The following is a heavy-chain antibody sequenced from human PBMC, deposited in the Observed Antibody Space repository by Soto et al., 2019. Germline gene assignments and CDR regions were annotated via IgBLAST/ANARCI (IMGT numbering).Heavy chain of an antibody. V-gene: IGHV4-39*01. CDR1: GGSISSSSYY. Sequence: QLQLQESGPGLVKPSETLSLTCTVSGGSISSSSYYWGWIRQPPGKGLEGIGGVFYSGSTYYNPSLKSRVTISVDTSKNQFSLKLSSVTAADTAVYYCARQSSRRPRFDPWGQGTLVTVSS. J-gene: IGHJ5*02. CDR3: ARQSSRRPRFDP. CDR2: VFYSGST. D-gene: IGHD6-13*01.